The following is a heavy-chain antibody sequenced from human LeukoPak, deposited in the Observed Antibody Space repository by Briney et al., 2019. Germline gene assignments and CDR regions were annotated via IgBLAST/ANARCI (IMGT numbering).Heavy chain of an antibody. CDR3: ARHLKVSGTKLDYYYYGMDV. CDR1: GGSISSYY. Sequence: SETLSLTCTVSGGSISSYYWSWIRQPPGKGLEWIGYIYYSGSTNYNPSLKSRVTISVDTSKNQFSLKLSSVTAADTAVYYCARHLKVSGTKLDYYYYGMDVWGQGTTVTVSS. V-gene: IGHV4-59*08. J-gene: IGHJ6*02. CDR2: IYYSGST. D-gene: IGHD3-10*01.